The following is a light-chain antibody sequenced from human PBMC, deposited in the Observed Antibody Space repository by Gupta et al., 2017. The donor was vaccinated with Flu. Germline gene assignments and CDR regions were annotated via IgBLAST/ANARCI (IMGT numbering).Light chain of an antibody. CDR1: QSISSY. CDR3: QQSYRTPPT. J-gene: IGKJ4*01. CDR2: AAS. Sequence: DIQMTQSPSSLSAPGGDRVTITCRASQSISSYLNWYQQKPGKAPKLLIYAASSLQSGVPSRFSGSGSGTDFTLTISSLKPEDFATYYCQQSYRTPPTFGGGTKVEIK. V-gene: IGKV1-39*01.